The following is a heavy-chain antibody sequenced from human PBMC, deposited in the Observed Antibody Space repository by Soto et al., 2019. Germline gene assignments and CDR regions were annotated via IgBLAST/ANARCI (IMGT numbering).Heavy chain of an antibody. CDR3: AGGIPARSTGSAV. D-gene: IGHD2-2*01. CDR2: IGGRDGTI. V-gene: IGHV3-23*01. CDR1: AVTSTNLG. J-gene: IGHJ6*04. Sequence: LRLRTGAAAVTSTNLGSSWVIQIPVKGLEWVSYIGGRDGTILYADSVKGRLAISRDNSKNPLYLQMKSLRAEDTAVFYSAGGIPARSTGSAVRVKGSTVPVSP.